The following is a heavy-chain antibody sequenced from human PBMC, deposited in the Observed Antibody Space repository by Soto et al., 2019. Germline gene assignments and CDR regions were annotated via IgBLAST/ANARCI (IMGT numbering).Heavy chain of an antibody. CDR3: AKDTKAVAGTFDYMDV. D-gene: IGHD6-19*01. Sequence: GGSLRLSCAASGFTFVDYGMHWVRQAPGKGLEWVSGISWNSGSIGYADSVKGRFTISRDNAKNSLYLQMNSLRAEDTALYYCAKDTKAVAGTFDYMDVWGKGTTVTVSS. J-gene: IGHJ6*03. V-gene: IGHV3-9*01. CDR2: ISWNSGSI. CDR1: GFTFVDYG.